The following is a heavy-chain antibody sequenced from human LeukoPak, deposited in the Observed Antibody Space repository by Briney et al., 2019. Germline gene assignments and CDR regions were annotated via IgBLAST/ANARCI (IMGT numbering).Heavy chain of an antibody. J-gene: IGHJ4*02. Sequence: SETLSLTCTVSNGSISSYYWSWIRQPPGKGLEWIGYIYYSGTTNYNPSLKSRVTISIDTSKNQFSLKLSSVTAADTAVYYCARSWGQQLPPVYWGQGTLVTVSS. CDR2: IYYSGTT. CDR1: NGSISSYY. CDR3: ARSWGQQLPPVY. V-gene: IGHV4-59*01. D-gene: IGHD6-13*01.